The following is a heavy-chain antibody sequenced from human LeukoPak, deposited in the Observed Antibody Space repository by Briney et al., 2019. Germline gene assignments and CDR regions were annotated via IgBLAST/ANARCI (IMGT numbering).Heavy chain of an antibody. J-gene: IGHJ4*02. Sequence: GASVKVSCKASGGTCSSYAISWVRQAPGQGLEWMGGIIPIFGTADYAQKFQGRVTMTRDTSTSTVYMELSSLRSEDTAVYYCARGYGDYGYWGQGTLVTVSS. CDR2: IIPIFGTA. V-gene: IGHV1-69*05. CDR3: ARGYGDYGY. CDR1: GGTCSSYA. D-gene: IGHD4-17*01.